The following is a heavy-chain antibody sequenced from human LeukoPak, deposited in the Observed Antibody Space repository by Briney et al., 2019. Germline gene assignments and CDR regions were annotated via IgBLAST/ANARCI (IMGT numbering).Heavy chain of an antibody. CDR1: AGSISSYY. CDR3: ARDHSRGWYRGAFDI. D-gene: IGHD6-19*01. V-gene: IGHV4-59*01. CDR2: IYYSGST. J-gene: IGHJ3*02. Sequence: PSETLSLTCTVSAGSISSYYSSWIRHPPEKGLEWIGYIYYSGSTNYNPYLKSRVTRSVDTSKNQFSLTLSSVTAADTAMYYGARDHSRGWYRGAFDIWGQGTRLTVSS.